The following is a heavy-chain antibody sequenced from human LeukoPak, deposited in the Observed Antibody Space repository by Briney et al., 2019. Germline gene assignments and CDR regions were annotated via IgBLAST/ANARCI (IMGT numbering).Heavy chain of an antibody. CDR1: GFTFSTYW. D-gene: IGHD4-17*01. V-gene: IGHV3-74*01. J-gene: IGHJ4*02. CDR3: ARGDYGDYGKDY. Sequence: PGGSLRLSCAASGFTFSTYWMHWVRQAPGKGLVWVSRINSDGSSTSYADSVKGRFSISRDNAKNTLYLQVNSLRAEDTAVYYCARGDYGDYGKDYWGQGTLVTVSS. CDR2: INSDGSST.